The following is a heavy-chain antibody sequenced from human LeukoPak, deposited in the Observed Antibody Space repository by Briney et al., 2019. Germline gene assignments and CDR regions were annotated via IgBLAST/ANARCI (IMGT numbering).Heavy chain of an antibody. J-gene: IGHJ6*02. V-gene: IGHV3-21*01. CDR3: ARGSRVEYSSGAYAMDV. D-gene: IGHD6-19*01. CDR1: GFTFSSYS. Sequence: GGSLRLSCAASGFTFSSYSMNWVRQAPGKGREWVSSISSSGSYIFYVESVKGRFTISRDNAKISLYLRMPSLRAEDTAVYYCARGSRVEYSSGAYAMDVWGQGTTVTASS. CDR2: ISSSGSYI.